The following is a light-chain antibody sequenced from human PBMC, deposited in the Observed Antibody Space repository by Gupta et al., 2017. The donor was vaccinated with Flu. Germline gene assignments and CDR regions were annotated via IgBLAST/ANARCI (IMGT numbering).Light chain of an antibody. J-gene: IGKJ1*01. V-gene: IGKV3-20*01. CDR3: QQYGSFPRT. Sequence: ERVTLFCRASQTITSNCLAWFQQRPGQAPRVLIYDATRRATGIPDRFSGSGSGTDFTLTISRLEPEDFAVYYCQQYGSFPRTFGQGTKVEVK. CDR2: DAT. CDR1: QTITSNC.